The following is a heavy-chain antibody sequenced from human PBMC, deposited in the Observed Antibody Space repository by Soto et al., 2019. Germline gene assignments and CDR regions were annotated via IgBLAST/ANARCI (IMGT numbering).Heavy chain of an antibody. CDR3: ARVYMVRGVIIEWFDP. V-gene: IGHV4-30-4*01. D-gene: IGHD3-10*01. J-gene: IGHJ5*02. CDR2: IYYSGST. CDR1: GGSISSGDHY. Sequence: SETLSLTCTVSGGSISSGDHYWSWIRQPPGKGLEWTGYIYYSGSTYYNPSLKSRVTISVDTSKNQFSLKLSSVTAADTAVYYCARVYMVRGVIIEWFDPSGQGTLVTVSS.